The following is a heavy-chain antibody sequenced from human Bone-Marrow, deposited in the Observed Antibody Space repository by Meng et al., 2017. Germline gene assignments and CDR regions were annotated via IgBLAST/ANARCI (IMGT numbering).Heavy chain of an antibody. V-gene: IGHV3-11*04. Sequence: GESLKISCAASGFTFSDYYMSWIRQAPGKGLEWVSYISSSGSTIYYADSVKGRFTISRDNAKNSLYLQMNSLRAEDTAVYYCARGPHYYDSSGAIDYWGQGTLVTVSS. CDR2: ISSSGSTI. CDR3: ARGPHYYDSSGAIDY. J-gene: IGHJ4*02. D-gene: IGHD3-22*01. CDR1: GFTFSDYY.